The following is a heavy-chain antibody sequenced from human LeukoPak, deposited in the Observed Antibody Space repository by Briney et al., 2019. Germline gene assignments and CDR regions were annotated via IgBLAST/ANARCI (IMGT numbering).Heavy chain of an antibody. D-gene: IGHD2-8*01. CDR1: GFTFSSYS. V-gene: IGHV3-48*01. J-gene: IGHJ4*02. CDR3: ARAGNAPDY. CDR2: ISSSGSTI. Sequence: PGGSLRLSCAASGFTFSSYSMNWVRQAPGKGLEWVSYISSSGSTIYYPDSVKGRFTVSRDNAKNSLFLQMNSLRAEDTAVYYCARAGNAPDYWGQGTLVTVSS.